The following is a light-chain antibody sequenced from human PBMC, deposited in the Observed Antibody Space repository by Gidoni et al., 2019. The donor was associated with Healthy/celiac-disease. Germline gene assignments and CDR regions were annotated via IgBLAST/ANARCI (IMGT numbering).Light chain of an antibody. J-gene: IGKJ1*01. CDR2: KAS. V-gene: IGKV1-5*03. Sequence: DIQMTQSPSTLSASVGDRVTITCRASQSISSWLAWYQQKPGKAPKLLIYKASSLESGVPSRFSGSGSGTEFTLTISSLQPDDFATYYCQQYNSYSWTFXXXTKVKIK. CDR3: QQYNSYSWT. CDR1: QSISSW.